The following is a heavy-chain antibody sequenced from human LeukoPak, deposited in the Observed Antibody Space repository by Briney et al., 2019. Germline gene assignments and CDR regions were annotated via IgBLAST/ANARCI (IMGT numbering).Heavy chain of an antibody. D-gene: IGHD3-16*01. J-gene: IGHJ4*02. V-gene: IGHV5-51*01. CDR1: GYSFSNYW. Sequence: GESLKISCKGSGYSFSNYWIGWVRQMPGKGLEWKGIVYPGDSDTRYSPSFQGQVTISADKSISTAYLQWSSLKASDTAMYYCVRQRQLVSGLGDWGQGTLVTVSS. CDR3: VRQRQLVSGLGD. CDR2: VYPGDSDT.